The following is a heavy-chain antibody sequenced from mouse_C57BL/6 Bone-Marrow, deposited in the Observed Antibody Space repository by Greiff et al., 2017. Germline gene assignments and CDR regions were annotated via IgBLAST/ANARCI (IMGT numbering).Heavy chain of an antibody. CDR2: IDPSDSYT. CDR1: GYTFTSYW. CDR3: ARYLMDY. Sequence: QVQLKQPGAELVRPGTSVKLSCKASGYTFTSYWMHWVKQRPGQGLEWIGVIDPSDSYTNYNQKFKGKATLTVATSSSTAYMQLSSLTSEDSAVYYCARYLMDYWGQGTSVTVSS. V-gene: IGHV1-59*01. J-gene: IGHJ4*01.